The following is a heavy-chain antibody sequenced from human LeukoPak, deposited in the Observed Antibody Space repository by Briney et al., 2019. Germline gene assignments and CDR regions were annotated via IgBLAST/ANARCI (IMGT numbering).Heavy chain of an antibody. CDR1: GFTFGDYA. CDR3: PRDSGEYYYDSSGSYWYFDL. J-gene: IGHJ2*01. Sequence: GGSLRLSCTASGFTFGDYAMSWVRQAPGKWLEWVGFIRSKAYGGTTEYAASVKGRFTISRDDSQSSAYLHMNSLKTEHTAVYYCPRDSGEYYYDSSGSYWYFDLWGRGTLVTASS. CDR2: IRSKAYGGTT. D-gene: IGHD3-22*01. V-gene: IGHV3-49*04.